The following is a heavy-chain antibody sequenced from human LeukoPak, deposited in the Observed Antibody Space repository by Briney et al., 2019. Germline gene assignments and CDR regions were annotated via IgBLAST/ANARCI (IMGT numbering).Heavy chain of an antibody. Sequence: AGGSLRLSCAASGFTFSYYDMSWVRQAPGKGLEWVSSITTGSTYIYYADSVKGRFTISRDNSKNLLYLQMNSLRAEDTAVYYCARDQGFLDYWGQGTLVTVSS. CDR2: ITTGSTYI. CDR3: ARDQGFLDY. V-gene: IGHV3-21*01. J-gene: IGHJ4*02. D-gene: IGHD2/OR15-2a*01. CDR1: GFTFSYYD.